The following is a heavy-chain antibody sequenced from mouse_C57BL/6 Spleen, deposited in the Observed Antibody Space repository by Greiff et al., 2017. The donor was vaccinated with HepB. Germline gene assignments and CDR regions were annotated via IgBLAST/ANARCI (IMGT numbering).Heavy chain of an antibody. Sequence: QVQLKQPGAELVKPGASVKVSCKASGYTFTSYWMHWVKQRPGQGLEWIGRIHPSDSDTNYNQKFKGKATLTVDKSSSTAYMQLSSLTSEDSAVYYCASQGSPPPYYFDYWGQGTTLTVSS. CDR2: IHPSDSDT. J-gene: IGHJ2*01. D-gene: IGHD1-1*02. CDR3: ASQGSPPPYYFDY. V-gene: IGHV1-74*01. CDR1: GYTFTSYW.